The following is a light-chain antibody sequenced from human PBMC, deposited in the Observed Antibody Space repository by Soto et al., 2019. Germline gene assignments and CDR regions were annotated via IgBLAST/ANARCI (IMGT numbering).Light chain of an antibody. CDR1: QSVTNW. Sequence: DIQMTQSPSTLSASVGDRVTITCRASQSVTNWLAWYQQKPGKAPNLLIYDASRLQSGIPTRFSGSGSGTEFTLTISRLQPDDFATYYCQQYTTYPYTFGQGTNLEIK. J-gene: IGKJ2*01. CDR3: QQYTTYPYT. V-gene: IGKV1-5*01. CDR2: DAS.